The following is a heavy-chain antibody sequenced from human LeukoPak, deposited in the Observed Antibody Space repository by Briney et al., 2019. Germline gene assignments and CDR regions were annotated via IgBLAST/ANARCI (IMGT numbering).Heavy chain of an antibody. CDR1: GDTFSSSA. CDR2: IILPLDIT. D-gene: IGHD6-19*01. V-gene: IGHV1-69*04. Sequence: ASVKVSCKASGDTFSSSAISWVRRAPGQGLEWMGKIILPLDITNYAQQFQGGVTITTDKSTDTVFLELSSLRSQDTAVYYCAGSSVTGYFDFWGQGTLVTVSS. CDR3: AGSSVTGYFDF. J-gene: IGHJ4*02.